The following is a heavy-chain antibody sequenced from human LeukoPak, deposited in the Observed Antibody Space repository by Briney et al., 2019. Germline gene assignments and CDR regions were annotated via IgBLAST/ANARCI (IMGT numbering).Heavy chain of an antibody. Sequence: GGSLRLSCAASGFTFSSYAMHWVRQAPGKGLEWVAVISYDGSNKYYADSVKGRFTISRDNSKNTLYLQMNSLRAEDTAVYFCAKYSGSYYYPPNWDSWGQGTLVTVSS. J-gene: IGHJ4*02. D-gene: IGHD1-26*01. CDR3: AKYSGSYYYPPNWDS. CDR2: ISYDGSNK. V-gene: IGHV3-30-3*01. CDR1: GFTFSSYA.